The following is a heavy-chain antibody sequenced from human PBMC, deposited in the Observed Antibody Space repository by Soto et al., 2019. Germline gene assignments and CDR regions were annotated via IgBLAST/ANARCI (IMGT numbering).Heavy chain of an antibody. J-gene: IGHJ5*02. CDR2: ISAYNGDT. CDR1: GYTFTNYG. CDR3: ARVNVGHQFDP. V-gene: IGHV1-18*04. Sequence: QVQLVQSGGEVKKPGASVKVSCKTSGYTFTNYGITWVRQAPGQGLKWMGWISAYNGDTNYAQKFQGRVIMTTDTSTTTAYMELRSLRSDDTAVYYCARVNVGHQFDPWGQGTLVTVSS.